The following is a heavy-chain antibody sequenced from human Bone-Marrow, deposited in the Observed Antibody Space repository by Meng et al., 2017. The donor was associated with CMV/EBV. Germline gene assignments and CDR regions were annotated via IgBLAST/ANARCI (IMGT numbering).Heavy chain of an antibody. J-gene: IGHJ4*02. Sequence: ASVKVSCKASGYTFTGYYMHRVRQAPGQGLEWMGWINPNSGGTNYAQKFQGRVTMTRDTSISTAYMELSRLRSDDTAVYYCARGLDILTGYRPGGVDYWGQGTLVTVSS. V-gene: IGHV1-2*02. D-gene: IGHD3-9*01. CDR3: ARGLDILTGYRPGGVDY. CDR1: GYTFTGYY. CDR2: INPNSGGT.